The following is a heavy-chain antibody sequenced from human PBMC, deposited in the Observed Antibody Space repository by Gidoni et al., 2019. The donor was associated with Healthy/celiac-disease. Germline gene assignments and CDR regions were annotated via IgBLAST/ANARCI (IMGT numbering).Heavy chain of an antibody. CDR2: INHSGST. CDR3: ARGLRYCSSTSCGS. Sequence: QVQLQQWGAGLLKPSETLSLTCAVYGGSFSGYYWSWIRQPPGKGLEWIGEINHSGSTNYNPSLKSRVTISVDTSKNQFSLKLSSVTAADTAVYYCARGLRYCSSTSCGSWGQGTLVTVSS. J-gene: IGHJ5*02. D-gene: IGHD2-2*01. CDR1: GGSFSGYY. V-gene: IGHV4-34*01.